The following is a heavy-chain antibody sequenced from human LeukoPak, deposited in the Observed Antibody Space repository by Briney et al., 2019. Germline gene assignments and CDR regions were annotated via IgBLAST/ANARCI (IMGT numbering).Heavy chain of an antibody. CDR2: IRYDGSNN. CDR3: AREAQGFDY. J-gene: IGHJ4*02. CDR1: GFTFSNYA. V-gene: IGHV3-33*01. Sequence: GGSLRLSCAASGFTFSNYAMHWVRQAPGKGLEWVTVIRYDGSNNYYADSVMGRFTISRDNSRNMLYLQMNSLRAEDTAVYYCAREAQGFDYWGQGTLVTVSS.